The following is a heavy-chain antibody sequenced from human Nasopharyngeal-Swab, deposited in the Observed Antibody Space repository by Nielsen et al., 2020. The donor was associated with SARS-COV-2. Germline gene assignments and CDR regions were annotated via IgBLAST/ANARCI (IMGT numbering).Heavy chain of an antibody. CDR2: IKSDGSST. V-gene: IGHV3-74*01. CDR1: GFTFSSYW. CDR3: ARAYYFDS. J-gene: IGHJ4*02. Sequence: GESLKISCAASGFTFSSYWMHWVRQAPGKGLAWVARIKSDGSSTNYADSVKGRFTISRDNAKNTLYLQMNSLRAEDTAVYYCARAYYFDSWGQGTLVTVSS.